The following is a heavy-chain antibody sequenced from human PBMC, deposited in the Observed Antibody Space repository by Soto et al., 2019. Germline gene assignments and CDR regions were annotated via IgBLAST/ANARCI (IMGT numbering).Heavy chain of an antibody. V-gene: IGHV1-69*13. Sequence: ASVKGSCKTSGGTFSSFAISWVRLAPGQGLEWMGVIIPRVAAPTYALRFQGRVSITADESTSTAYMELNSLTSDDTAVYYCARDRVMRGNSFYYGMDVWGQGSTVTVSS. CDR1: GGTFSSFA. D-gene: IGHD3-10*01. CDR2: IIPRVAAP. CDR3: ARDRVMRGNSFYYGMDV. J-gene: IGHJ6*02.